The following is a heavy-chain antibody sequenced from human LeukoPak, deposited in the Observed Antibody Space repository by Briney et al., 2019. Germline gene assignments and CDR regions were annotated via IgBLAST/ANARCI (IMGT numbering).Heavy chain of an antibody. CDR2: IYYSGST. CDR3: ARSDCSRTTCYTSPNWFDP. J-gene: IGHJ5*02. V-gene: IGHV4-59*08. CDR1: GGSISSYY. Sequence: SETLSLTCTVSGGSISSYYWSWIRQPPGKGLEWIGYIYYSGSTNYNPSLKSRVTISVDTSKNQFSLKLSSVTAADTAVYYCARSDCSRTTCYTSPNWFDPWGQGTLVTVSS. D-gene: IGHD2-2*02.